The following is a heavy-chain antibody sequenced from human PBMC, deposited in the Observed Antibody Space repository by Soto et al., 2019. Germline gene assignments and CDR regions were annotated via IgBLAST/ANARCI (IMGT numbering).Heavy chain of an antibody. J-gene: IGHJ4*02. CDR2: FSVSGGST. CDR1: GFTFSSYA. Sequence: PGGSLRLSCAASGFTFSSYAMSWVRQAPGKGLEWVSAFSVSGGSTYYADSVKGRFTISRDNSKNTLYLQMNSLRAEDTAVYYCANSIGSITIFGVVPPIYFDYWGQGTLVTVSS. D-gene: IGHD3-3*01. V-gene: IGHV3-23*01. CDR3: ANSIGSITIFGVVPPIYFDY.